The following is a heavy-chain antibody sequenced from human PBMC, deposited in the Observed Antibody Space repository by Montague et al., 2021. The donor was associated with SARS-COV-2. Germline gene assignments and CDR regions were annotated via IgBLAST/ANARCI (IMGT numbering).Heavy chain of an antibody. V-gene: IGHV3-30-3*01. CDR1: GFTFSSYA. CDR3: ARDRGMITFGGFIVIDGMDV. J-gene: IGHJ6*02. D-gene: IGHD3-16*02. CDR2: ISYDGSNK. Sequence: SLRLSCAASGFTFSSYAMHLVRQAPGKGLEWVAVISYDGSNKYYXDSVKVRFTISRDNSKNTLYLQMNSLRAEDTAVYYCARDRGMITFGGFIVIDGMDVWGQGTTVTVSS.